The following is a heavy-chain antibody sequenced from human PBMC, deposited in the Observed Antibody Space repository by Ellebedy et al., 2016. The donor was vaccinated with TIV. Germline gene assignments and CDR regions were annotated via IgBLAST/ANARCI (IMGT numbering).Heavy chain of an antibody. Sequence: MPSETLSLTCTVSGVSISTYYWSWIRQPPGKGLECIGYIFHSGSTNYNPSLKSRVALAVDTSKNQFSFRLTSVTAADTAVYYCARGNRDSGSGYHPSFYYGLDVWGQGTTVTVSS. D-gene: IGHD3-3*01. CDR1: GVSISTYY. CDR2: IFHSGST. V-gene: IGHV4-59*01. J-gene: IGHJ6*02. CDR3: ARGNRDSGSGYHPSFYYGLDV.